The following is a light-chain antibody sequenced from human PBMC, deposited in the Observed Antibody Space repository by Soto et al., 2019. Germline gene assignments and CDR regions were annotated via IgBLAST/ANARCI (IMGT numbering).Light chain of an antibody. CDR1: QGISNY. J-gene: IGKJ1*01. CDR2: AAS. V-gene: IGKV1-27*01. Sequence: DIQMTQSPSSLSASVGDTVTITCRASQGISNYLAWYQQKPGQVPNLLIYAASTLQSGLPSRFSGSGSGTDFTLTISSQRPEDVATYYCQKYNNAPRTFGQGTKVEI. CDR3: QKYNNAPRT.